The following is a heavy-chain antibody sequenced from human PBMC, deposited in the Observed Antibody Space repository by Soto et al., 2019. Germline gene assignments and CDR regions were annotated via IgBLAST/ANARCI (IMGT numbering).Heavy chain of an antibody. CDR2: ISYDGSNK. CDR3: AKGPGLLWFGATVGAFDI. V-gene: IGHV3-30*18. D-gene: IGHD3-10*01. CDR1: GFTFSSYG. J-gene: IGHJ3*02. Sequence: QVQLVESGGGVVQPGRSLRLSCAASGFTFSSYGMHWVRQAPGKGLEWVAVISYDGSNKYYADSVKGRFTISRDNYKNTLYLQMNSLRAEDTAVYYCAKGPGLLWFGATVGAFDIWGQGTMVTVSS.